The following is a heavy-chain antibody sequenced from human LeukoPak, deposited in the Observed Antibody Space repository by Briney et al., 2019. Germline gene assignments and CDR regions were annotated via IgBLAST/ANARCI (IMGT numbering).Heavy chain of an antibody. D-gene: IGHD1-26*01. CDR2: IYHSGST. CDR1: GGSISSYY. CDR3: ARHVRGGSYYAFDI. J-gene: IGHJ3*02. V-gene: IGHV4-59*08. Sequence: SETLSLTCTVSGGSISSYYWSWIRQPPGKGLEWIGSIYHSGSTYYNPSLKSRVTISVDTSKNQFSLKLSSVTAADTAVYYCARHVRGGSYYAFDIWGQGTMVTVSS.